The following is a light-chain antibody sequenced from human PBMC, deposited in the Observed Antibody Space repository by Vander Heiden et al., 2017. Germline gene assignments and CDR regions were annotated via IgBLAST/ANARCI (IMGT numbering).Light chain of an antibody. V-gene: IGLV2-11*01. CDR2: DVS. Sequence: QSALTQPRSVSGSPGQSVTISCTGTSSDVGGYNYVSRYQQHPGKAPKLIIYDVSKRPSGVPNRFSGSKSGNTASLTISGLQAEDEADYYCCSYAGSYTWVFGGGTKLTVL. CDR1: SSDVGGYNY. J-gene: IGLJ3*02. CDR3: CSYAGSYTWV.